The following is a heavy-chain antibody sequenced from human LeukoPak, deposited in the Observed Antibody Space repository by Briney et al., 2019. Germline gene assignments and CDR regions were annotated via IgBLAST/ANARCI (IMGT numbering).Heavy chain of an antibody. CDR1: GGTFSSYA. CDR3: ARAPTTVTTSGDCFDY. J-gene: IGHJ4*02. D-gene: IGHD4-17*01. CDR2: IIPILGIA. V-gene: IGHV1-69*04. Sequence: SVKVSCKASGGTFSSYAISWVRQAPGQGLEWMGRIIPILGIANYAQKFQGRVTITADKSTSTAYMELSSLRSEDTAVYYCARAPTTVTTSGDCFDYWGQGTLVTVSS.